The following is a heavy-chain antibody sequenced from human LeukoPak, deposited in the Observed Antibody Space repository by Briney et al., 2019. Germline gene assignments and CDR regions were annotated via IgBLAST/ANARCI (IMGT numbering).Heavy chain of an antibody. CDR1: GGSITTTNW. Sequence: GTLSLTCAVSGGSITTTNWWSWVRQAPGKGLECVSVIYTGGSTFYADSVKGRFTISRDSSKNTLYLQMNSLTAEDTAIYYCARSLAFGGPGTLVTVSS. J-gene: IGHJ4*02. CDR3: ARSLAF. CDR2: IYTGGST. V-gene: IGHV3-53*01. D-gene: IGHD3-10*01.